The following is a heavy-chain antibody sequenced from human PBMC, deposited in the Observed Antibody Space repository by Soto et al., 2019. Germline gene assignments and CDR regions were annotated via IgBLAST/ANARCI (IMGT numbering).Heavy chain of an antibody. CDR3: ARDGNFAFRGYSFAFDL. CDR1: GYRFTNYY. J-gene: IGHJ4*02. CDR2: MNIDTGGT. Sequence: ASVKVSCKASGYRFTNYYIHWVRQAPGQGLEWMGRMNIDTGGTTFAQNFQGRVTMTRDTSISTAYMELSSVKSDDTAIYYCARDGNFAFRGYSFAFDLWGQGTLVTVSS. V-gene: IGHV1-2*06. D-gene: IGHD5-18*01.